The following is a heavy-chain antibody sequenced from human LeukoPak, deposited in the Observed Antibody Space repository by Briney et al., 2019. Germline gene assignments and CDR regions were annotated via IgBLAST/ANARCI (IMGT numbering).Heavy chain of an antibody. CDR2: IHSGGST. V-gene: IGHV3-53*01. D-gene: IGHD6-19*01. CDR1: GFSVSRNY. CDR3: ARDRSGWYLTFDY. J-gene: IGHJ4*02. Sequence: PGGSLRLSCAASGFSVSRNYMTWVRQAPGKGLEWVSVIHSGGSTYYADSVKGRFTISRDDSKNTPYLQMNSLRAEDTAVYYCARDRSGWYLTFDYWGQGTLVTVSS.